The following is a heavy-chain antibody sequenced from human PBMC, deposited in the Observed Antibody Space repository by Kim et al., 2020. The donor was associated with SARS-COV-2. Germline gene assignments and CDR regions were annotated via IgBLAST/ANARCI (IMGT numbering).Heavy chain of an antibody. CDR2: ISYDGSNK. Sequence: GGSLRLSCAASGFTFSSYAMHWVRQAPGKGLEWVAVISYDGSNKYYADSVKGRFTISRDNSKNTLYLQMNSLRAEDTAVYYCARDRTIFGVGFNNYYYYYGMDVWGQGTTVTVSS. CDR1: GFTFSSYA. D-gene: IGHD3-3*01. CDR3: ARDRTIFGVGFNNYYYYYGMDV. V-gene: IGHV3-30-3*01. J-gene: IGHJ6*02.